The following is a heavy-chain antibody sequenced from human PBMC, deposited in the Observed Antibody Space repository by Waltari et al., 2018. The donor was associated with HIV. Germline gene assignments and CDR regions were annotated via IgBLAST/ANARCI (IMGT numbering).Heavy chain of an antibody. CDR3: ARITIFGVVNDYGMDV. CDR2: IKQDGSEK. D-gene: IGHD3-3*01. Sequence: EVQLVESGGGLVQPGGFLRVSCAAAGSTFSSYWMSRVRQARGKGLEWVDNIKQDGSEKYYVDSVKGRFTISRDNAKNSLYLQMNSLRAEDTAVYYCARITIFGVVNDYGMDVWGQGTTVTVSS. CDR1: GSTFSSYW. V-gene: IGHV3-7*01. J-gene: IGHJ6*02.